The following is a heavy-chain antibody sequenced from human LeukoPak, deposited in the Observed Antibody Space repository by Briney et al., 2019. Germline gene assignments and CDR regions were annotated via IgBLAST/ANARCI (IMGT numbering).Heavy chain of an antibody. CDR2: IIPIFGTA. CDR1: GGTFSSYA. V-gene: IGHV1-69*13. D-gene: IGHD3-22*01. J-gene: IGHJ4*02. Sequence: ASVKVSCKASGGTFSSYAISWVRQAPGQGLEWMGGIIPIFGTANYAQKFQGRVTITADESTSAAYMELSSLRSEDTAVYYCARRGQVFSYDSSGYYSQTLYYFDYWGQGTLVTVSS. CDR3: ARRGQVFSYDSSGYYSQTLYYFDY.